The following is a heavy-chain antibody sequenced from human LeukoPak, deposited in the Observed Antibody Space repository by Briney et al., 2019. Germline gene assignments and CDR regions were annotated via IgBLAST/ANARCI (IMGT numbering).Heavy chain of an antibody. D-gene: IGHD6-19*01. V-gene: IGHV1-18*01. J-gene: IGHJ3*02. CDR3: AREGQWLDPKNAFDI. CDR2: ISAYNGNT. CDR1: GYTFTSYG. Sequence: ASVKVSCKASGYTFTSYGMSWVRQAPGQGLEWMGWISAYNGNTNYAQKLQGRVTMTTDTSTSTAYMELRSLRSDDTAVYYCAREGQWLDPKNAFDIWGQGTMVTVSS.